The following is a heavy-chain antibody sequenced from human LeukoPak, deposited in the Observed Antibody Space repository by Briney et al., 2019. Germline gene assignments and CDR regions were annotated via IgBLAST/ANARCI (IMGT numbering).Heavy chain of an antibody. CDR3: ARATPWLLPGY. CDR2: VYRSGDT. CDR1: GGSISTYY. V-gene: IGHV4-4*07. J-gene: IGHJ4*02. Sequence: SETLSLTCSVSGGSISTYYWSWIRQPAGKGLEWIGRVYRSGDTNYNPSLKSRVTMSVDTSKNQISLRLRSVTAADTAVYFCARATPWLLPGYWGQGTLVTVSS. D-gene: IGHD3-22*01.